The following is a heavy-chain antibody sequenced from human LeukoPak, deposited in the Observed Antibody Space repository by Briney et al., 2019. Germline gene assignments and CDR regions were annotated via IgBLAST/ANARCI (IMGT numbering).Heavy chain of an antibody. CDR2: INHSGST. CDR1: GGSFSGYY. J-gene: IGHJ6*03. CDR3: ARDAYSSPMVV. Sequence: SETLSLTCAVYGGSFSGYYWSWIRQPPGKGLEWIGEINHSGSTNYNPSLKSRVTISVDTSKNQFSLKLSSVTAADTAVYFRARDAYSSPMVVSGKGTTVTVSS. D-gene: IGHD5-18*01. V-gene: IGHV4-34*01.